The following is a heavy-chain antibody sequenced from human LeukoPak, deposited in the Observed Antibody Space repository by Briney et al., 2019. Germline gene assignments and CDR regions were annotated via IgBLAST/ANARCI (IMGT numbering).Heavy chain of an antibody. V-gene: IGHV3-21*01. CDR2: NSSSSSYI. CDR3: ARDRGTGFDP. D-gene: IGHD3/OR15-3a*01. J-gene: IGHJ5*02. Sequence: KSGGSLSLSCAASGFTFSSHEMEWVRQAAGKGLEWVSSNSSSSSYIYYANLVKGRFTISRDNAKNSLYLQMNSLRAEDTAVYYCARDRGTGFDPWGQGTLVTVSS. CDR1: GFTFSSHE.